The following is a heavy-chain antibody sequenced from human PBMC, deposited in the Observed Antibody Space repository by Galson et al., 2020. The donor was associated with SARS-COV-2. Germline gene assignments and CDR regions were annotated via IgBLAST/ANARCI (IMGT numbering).Heavy chain of an antibody. CDR1: GFTFDDYA. Sequence: GGSLRLSCAASGFTFDDYAMHWVRQAPGKGLEWVSGISWNSGSIGYADSVKGRFTISRDNAKNSLYLQMNSLRAEDTALYYCAGFGENQPKDYWGQGTLVTVSS. D-gene: IGHD3-10*01. J-gene: IGHJ4*02. V-gene: IGHV3-9*01. CDR3: AGFGENQPKDY. CDR2: ISWNSGSI.